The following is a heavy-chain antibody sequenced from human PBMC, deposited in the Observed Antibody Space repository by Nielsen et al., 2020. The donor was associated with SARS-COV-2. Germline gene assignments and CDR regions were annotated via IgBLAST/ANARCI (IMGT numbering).Heavy chain of an antibody. D-gene: IGHD2-2*01. CDR2: ISSSSSYI. V-gene: IGHV3-21*01. CDR3: AREDIVVVPAAMRDYYGMDV. CDR1: GFTFSSYS. Sequence: GGFLRLSCAASGFTFSSYSMNWVRQAPGKGLEWVSSISSSSSYIYYADSVKGRFTISRDNAKNSLYLQMNSLRAEDTAVYYCAREDIVVVPAAMRDYYGMDVWGQGTTVTVSS. J-gene: IGHJ6*02.